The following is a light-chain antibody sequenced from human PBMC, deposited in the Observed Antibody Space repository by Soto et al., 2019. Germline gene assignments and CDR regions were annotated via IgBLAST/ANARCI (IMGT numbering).Light chain of an antibody. CDR3: QQYGNSPWT. Sequence: DIVLTQSPATLSLSPGERASLSCRASQRVSSSYIAWYQQKPGQAPRLLIYGASSRATGIPDTFSGGGSGTDFTLTISRLEPEDFAVYYCQQYGNSPWTFGQGTKVDIK. CDR2: GAS. J-gene: IGKJ1*01. V-gene: IGKV3-20*01. CDR1: QRVSSSY.